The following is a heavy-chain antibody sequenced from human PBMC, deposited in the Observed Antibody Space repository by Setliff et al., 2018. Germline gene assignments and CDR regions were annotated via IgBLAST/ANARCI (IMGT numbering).Heavy chain of an antibody. D-gene: IGHD3-3*01. Sequence: PSETLSLTCTVSVDSISSSTYYWGWIRQPPGKGLEWIGSVYYSGTTKYNPSLGSRVTISVDASKNQFSLKLSSVTAADTAVYYCAGMSGFLYMDVWGKGTPVTVSS. V-gene: IGHV4-39*01. CDR3: AGMSGFLYMDV. CDR2: VYYSGTT. CDR1: VDSISSSTYY. J-gene: IGHJ6*03.